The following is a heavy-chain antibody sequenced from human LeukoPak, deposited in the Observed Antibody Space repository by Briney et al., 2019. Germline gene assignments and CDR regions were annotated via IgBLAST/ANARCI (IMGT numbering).Heavy chain of an antibody. Sequence: ASVKVSCKASGYTFTGYYMHWVRQAPGQGLEWMGWINPNSGGTNYAQKFQGRVTMTRDTSISTAYMELSRLRSDDTAVYYCARASVLLWFGGDNWFDPWGQGTLVTVSS. CDR1: GYTFTGYY. CDR2: INPNSGGT. V-gene: IGHV1-2*02. D-gene: IGHD3-10*01. CDR3: ARASVLLWFGGDNWFDP. J-gene: IGHJ5*02.